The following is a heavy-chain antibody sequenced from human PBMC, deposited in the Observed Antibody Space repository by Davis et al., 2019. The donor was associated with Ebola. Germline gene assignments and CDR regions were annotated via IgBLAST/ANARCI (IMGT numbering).Heavy chain of an antibody. D-gene: IGHD3-3*01. CDR1: GFSLSTSGVG. Sequence: SGPTLVKPTQTLTLTCTFSGFSLSTSGVGVGWIRQPPGKALEWLALIYWDDDKRYSPSLKSRLTITKDTSKNQVVLTMTTMDPVDTATYYCAHSVGDFWSGLLFDYWGQGTLVTVSS. CDR2: IYWDDDK. J-gene: IGHJ4*02. V-gene: IGHV2-5*02. CDR3: AHSVGDFWSGLLFDY.